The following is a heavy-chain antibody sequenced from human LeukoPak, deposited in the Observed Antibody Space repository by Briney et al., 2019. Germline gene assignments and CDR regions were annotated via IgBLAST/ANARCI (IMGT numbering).Heavy chain of an antibody. Sequence: GGSLRLSCAASGFTFSNAWMSWVRQAPGKGLEWVAVISYDGSNKYYADSVKGRFTISRDNSKNTLYLQMNSLRAEDTAVYYCASHHKGSDYWGQGTLVTVSS. D-gene: IGHD2-15*01. CDR1: GFTFSNAW. CDR3: ASHHKGSDY. CDR2: ISYDGSNK. J-gene: IGHJ4*02. V-gene: IGHV3-30-3*01.